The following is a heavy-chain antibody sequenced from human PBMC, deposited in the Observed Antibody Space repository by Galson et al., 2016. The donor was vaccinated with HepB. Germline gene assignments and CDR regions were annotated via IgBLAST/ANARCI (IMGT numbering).Heavy chain of an antibody. J-gene: IGHJ4*02. CDR2: IDPSDSYT. D-gene: IGHD6-19*01. CDR3: AIRLYSSGSFDY. CDR1: GYTFTDYW. V-gene: IGHV5-10-1*01. Sequence: QSGAEVKKPGESLKISCETSGYTFTDYWISWVRQMPGKGLEWMGSIDPSDSYTNYSPSFQGHVTISTDRSISTAYLQWSSLKAPDTAIYYCAIRLYSSGSFDYWGQGTLVTVSS.